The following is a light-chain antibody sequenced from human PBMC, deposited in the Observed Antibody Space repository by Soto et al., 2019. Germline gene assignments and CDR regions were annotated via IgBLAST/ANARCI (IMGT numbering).Light chain of an antibody. V-gene: IGKV3-11*01. CDR3: QQSYTSPPFT. CDR2: DTS. Sequence: EIVLTQSPAILSLSPGERATLSCRASQSVYTYLAWYQQKPGQAPRLLIYDTSNRASGVPARFSGSGSGTDFTLTISSLEPEDVATYYCQQSYTSPPFTFGPGTKVDIK. CDR1: QSVYTY. J-gene: IGKJ3*01.